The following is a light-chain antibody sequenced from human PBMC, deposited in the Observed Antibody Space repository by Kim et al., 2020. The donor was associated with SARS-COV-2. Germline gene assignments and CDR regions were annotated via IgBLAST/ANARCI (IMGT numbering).Light chain of an antibody. CDR3: QQYNNWPDT. CDR2: GAS. V-gene: IGKV3-15*01. CDR1: QSVSSN. J-gene: IGKJ5*01. Sequence: VYPGERATLSCRASQSVSSNLAWYQQKPGQAPRLLIYGASTRATGIPARFSGSGSGTEFTLTISSLQSEDFAVYYCQQYNNWPDTFGQGTRLEIK.